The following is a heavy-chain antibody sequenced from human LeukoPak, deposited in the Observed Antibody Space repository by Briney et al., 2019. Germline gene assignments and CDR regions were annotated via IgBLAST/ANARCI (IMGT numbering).Heavy chain of an antibody. J-gene: IGHJ6*03. CDR3: ARFLKWELLRDYYYYMDV. V-gene: IGHV1-18*01. D-gene: IGHD1-26*01. CDR2: ISAYNGNT. Sequence: GASVKVSCKASGYTFTSYGISWVRQAPGQGLEWMGWISAYNGNTNYAQKLQGRVTMTTDTSTSTAYMELSRLRSDDTAVYYCARFLKWELLRDYYYYMDVWGKGATVTVSS. CDR1: GYTFTSYG.